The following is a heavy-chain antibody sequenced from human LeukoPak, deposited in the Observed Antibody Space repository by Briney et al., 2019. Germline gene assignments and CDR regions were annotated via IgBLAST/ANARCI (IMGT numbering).Heavy chain of an antibody. J-gene: IGHJ3*02. CDR2: ISSSSSYI. CDR3: AGDSNYYDNGAYYDAFDM. Sequence: KPGGSLRLSCAASGFTFSSYTMNWVRQAPGKGLEWVSSISSSSSYIYYADSVKGRFTISRDNAKNSLYLQMNSLRAEDTAVYYCAGDSNYYDNGAYYDAFDMWGQGTMVTVSS. CDR1: GFTFSSYT. V-gene: IGHV3-21*04. D-gene: IGHD3-22*01.